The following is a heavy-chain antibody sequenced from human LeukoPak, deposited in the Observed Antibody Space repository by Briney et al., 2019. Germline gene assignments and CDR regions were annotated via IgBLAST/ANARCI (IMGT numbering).Heavy chain of an antibody. J-gene: IGHJ4*02. CDR3: AKDVLVRYYDGSGYYCDY. Sequence: PGGSLRLSCAASGFTFSSYAMSWVRQAPGKGLEWVSGISTAGGNTYYADSVKGRFTISRGNSKNSLYLQMNSLRAEDTAVYYCAKDVLVRYYDGSGYYCDYWGQGTLVTVSS. D-gene: IGHD3-22*01. CDR2: ISTAGGNT. CDR1: GFTFSSYA. V-gene: IGHV3-23*01.